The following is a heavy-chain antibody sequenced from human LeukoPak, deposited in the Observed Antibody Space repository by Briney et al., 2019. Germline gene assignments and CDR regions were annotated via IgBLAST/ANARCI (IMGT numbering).Heavy chain of an antibody. V-gene: IGHV5-51*01. CDR3: ARLPDSGSYFRGVEYYMDV. CDR2: IFPGDSDT. J-gene: IGHJ6*03. Sequence: GESLKISCKGSGYSFSSYWIAWVRQMPGKGLEWMGIIFPGDSDTRYSPSLQGQVTISADKSISTAYLQWSSLKASDAAMYYCARLPDSGSYFRGVEYYMDVWGKGTTVTVSS. D-gene: IGHD1-26*01. CDR1: GYSFSSYW.